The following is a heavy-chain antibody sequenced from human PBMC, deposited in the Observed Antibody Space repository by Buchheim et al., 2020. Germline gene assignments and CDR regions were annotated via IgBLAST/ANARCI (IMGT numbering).Heavy chain of an antibody. V-gene: IGHV1-2*04. D-gene: IGHD2-2*01. Sequence: QVQLVQSGAEVKKPGASVKVSCKASGYTFTGYYMHWVRQAPGQGLEWMGWINPNSGGTNYAQKFQGWVTMTRDTSISTAYMELSRLRSDDTAVYYCARGDCSSTSCYGINYYYGMDVWGQGTT. CDR3: ARGDCSSTSCYGINYYYGMDV. CDR2: INPNSGGT. CDR1: GYTFTGYY. J-gene: IGHJ6*02.